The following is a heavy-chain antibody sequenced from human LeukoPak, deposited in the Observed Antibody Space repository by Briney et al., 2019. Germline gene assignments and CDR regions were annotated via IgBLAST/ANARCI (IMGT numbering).Heavy chain of an antibody. Sequence: SETLSLTCTDSGGSVNSHYWSWIRQPPGKGLEWIGYLYFSGSTGYNPSLKSRVSISVETSKNQFSLRLSSVTAADTAVYYCARPYDSSGYYIRGAFDIWGQGAMVTVS. J-gene: IGHJ3*02. CDR2: LYFSGST. CDR3: ARPYDSSGYYIRGAFDI. V-gene: IGHV4-59*02. CDR1: GGSVNSHY. D-gene: IGHD3-22*01.